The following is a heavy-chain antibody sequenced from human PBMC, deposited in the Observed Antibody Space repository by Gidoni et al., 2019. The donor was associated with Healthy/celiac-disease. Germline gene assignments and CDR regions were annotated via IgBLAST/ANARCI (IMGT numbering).Heavy chain of an antibody. D-gene: IGHD3-22*01. CDR2: IFSNDEK. J-gene: IGHJ4*02. CDR3: ARMLGIYYYDSSGYYARGQFDY. V-gene: IGHV2-26*01. Sequence: QVTLKESGPVLVKPTETLTLTCTVSGFSLSNARMGVSWIRQPPGKALEWLAHIFSNDEKSYSTSLKSRLTISKDTSKSQVVLTMTNMDPVDTATYYCARMLGIYYYDSSGYYARGQFDYWGQGTLVTVSS. CDR1: GFSLSNARMG.